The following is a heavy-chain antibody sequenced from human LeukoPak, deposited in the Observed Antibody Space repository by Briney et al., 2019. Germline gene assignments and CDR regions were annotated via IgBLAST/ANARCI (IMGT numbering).Heavy chain of an antibody. CDR2: IWYDGSNK. Sequence: GGSLRLSCAASGFTFSSYGMHWVRQAPGKGLEWVAVIWYDGSNKYYGDSVKGRFTISRDNSKKTLYLQMNSLRVEDTAVYYCARGDGYNDTEYLQHWGQGTLVTVS. CDR1: GFTFSSYG. CDR3: ARGDGYNDTEYLQH. D-gene: IGHD5-24*01. V-gene: IGHV3-33*01. J-gene: IGHJ1*01.